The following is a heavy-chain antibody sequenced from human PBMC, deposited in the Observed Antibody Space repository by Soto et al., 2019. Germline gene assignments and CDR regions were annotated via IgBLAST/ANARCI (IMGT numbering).Heavy chain of an antibody. V-gene: IGHV3-23*01. J-gene: IGHJ4*02. CDR3: AKSPPFLMTTLVTRGAPPSY. CDR1: GFTFSSYA. D-gene: IGHD4-17*01. CDR2: ISGSGGST. Sequence: GGSLRLSCAASGFTFSSYAMSWVRQAPGKGLEWVSAISGSGGSTYYADSVKGRFTISRDNSKNTLYLQMNSLRAEDTAVYYCAKSPPFLMTTLVTRGAPPSYWGQGTLVTVSS.